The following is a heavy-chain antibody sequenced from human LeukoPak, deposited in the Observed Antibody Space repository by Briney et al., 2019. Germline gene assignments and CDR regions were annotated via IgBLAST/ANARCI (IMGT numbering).Heavy chain of an antibody. J-gene: IGHJ6*03. CDR1: GFTFSTYA. CDR3: AKDPRWRFGELLEDYYYYYMDV. Sequence: GGSLRLSCAASGFTFSTYAMSWVRQAPGKGLEWVVFIRYNGSNKYYADSVKGRFTISRDNSKNTLYLQMNSLRAEDTAVYYCAKDPRWRFGELLEDYYYYYMDVWGKGTTVTVSS. V-gene: IGHV3-30*02. D-gene: IGHD3-10*01. CDR2: IRYNGSNK.